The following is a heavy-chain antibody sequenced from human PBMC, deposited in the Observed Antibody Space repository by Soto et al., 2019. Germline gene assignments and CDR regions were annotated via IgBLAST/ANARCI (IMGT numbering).Heavy chain of an antibody. V-gene: IGHV4-59*13. CDR2: TYYTGST. Sequence: SETLSLTCTISGGSFSTNYWSWIRQAPGKGLERIGYTYYTGSTKYNPSLKSRASISVDTSKNQFSLTLNSAAAADTAVYYCATDSAGRGPFDPWGPGILVTVSS. CDR3: ATDSAGRGPFDP. D-gene: IGHD3-10*01. J-gene: IGHJ5*02. CDR1: GGSFSTNY.